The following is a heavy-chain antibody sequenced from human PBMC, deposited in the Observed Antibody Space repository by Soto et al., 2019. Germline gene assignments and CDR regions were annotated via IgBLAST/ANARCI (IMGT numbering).Heavy chain of an antibody. D-gene: IGHD2-15*01. Sequence: PXGSLRLVCGAFGFKFRTYSLSWVDKDTGKGLEWVSAISGSGGSTYYADSVKGRFTISRDNSKNTLYLQMNSLRAEDTAVYYCAKDPPLGYCSGGSCYPVSGQGTMVTVSS. J-gene: IGHJ3*01. CDR1: GFKFRTYS. CDR2: ISGSGGST. V-gene: IGHV3-23*01. CDR3: AKDPPLGYCSGGSCYPV.